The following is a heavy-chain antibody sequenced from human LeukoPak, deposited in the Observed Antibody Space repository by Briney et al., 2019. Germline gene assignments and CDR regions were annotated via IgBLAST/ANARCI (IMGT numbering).Heavy chain of an antibody. CDR1: GYTFTSYD. Sequence: ASVKVSCKASGYTFTSYDINWVRQATGQGLEWMGWMNPNSGNTGYAQKFQGRVTITRNTSISTAYMELSRLRSDDTAVYYCARALGYSYGPYDYWGQGTLVTVSS. J-gene: IGHJ4*02. D-gene: IGHD5-18*01. CDR3: ARALGYSYGPYDY. V-gene: IGHV1-8*03. CDR2: MNPNSGNT.